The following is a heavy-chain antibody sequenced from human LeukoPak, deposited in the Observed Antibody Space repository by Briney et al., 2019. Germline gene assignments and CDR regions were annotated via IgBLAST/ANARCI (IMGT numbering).Heavy chain of an antibody. CDR2: IRYDGSDK. CDR3: ATLQVNTTMPFDY. D-gene: IGHD2-2*01. V-gene: IGHV3-30*02. Sequence: GGSLRLSCAASGFPFSSYGMSWVRQAPGKGLEWVAFIRYDGSDKYYAESVKGRFTISRDNSRNTVSMQMNSLRTDDTAVYYCATLQVNTTMPFDYWGQGTLVTVSS. CDR1: GFPFSSYG. J-gene: IGHJ4*02.